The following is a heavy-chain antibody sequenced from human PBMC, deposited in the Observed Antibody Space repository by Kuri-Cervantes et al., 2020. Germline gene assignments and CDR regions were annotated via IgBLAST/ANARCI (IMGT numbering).Heavy chain of an antibody. V-gene: IGHV4-34*09. CDR2: INHSRST. CDR1: GGSFSGYY. Sequence: LRLSCAVYGGSFSGYYWSWIRQPPGKGLEWIGEINHSRSTNYNPSLKSRVTISVDTSKNQFSLKLSSVTAADTAVYYCARDRTYYDILTGYHDAFDIWGQGTMVTVSS. D-gene: IGHD3-9*01. CDR3: ARDRTYYDILTGYHDAFDI. J-gene: IGHJ3*02.